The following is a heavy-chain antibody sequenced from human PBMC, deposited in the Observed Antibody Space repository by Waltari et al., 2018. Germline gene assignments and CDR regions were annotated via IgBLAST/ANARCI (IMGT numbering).Heavy chain of an antibody. Sequence: QVQLVQSGAEVKKPGASVKVSCKASGYTFTSYDINWVRQATGQGLEGMGWRNPNSGNTGYAQKFQGRVTITRNTSIGTAYMELSSLRSEDTAVYYCARGGSYRNAIDYWGQGTLVTVSS. CDR1: GYTFTSYD. CDR3: ARGGSYRNAIDY. D-gene: IGHD1-26*01. J-gene: IGHJ4*02. CDR2: RNPNSGNT. V-gene: IGHV1-8*03.